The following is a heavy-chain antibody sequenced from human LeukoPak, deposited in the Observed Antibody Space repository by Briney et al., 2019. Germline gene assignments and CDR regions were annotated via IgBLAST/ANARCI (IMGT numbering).Heavy chain of an antibody. CDR3: ARAITNYGYIFDC. Sequence: GGSLRLSCAASGLTFSSYSMNWVRQAPGKGLEWVSSISSSSSYIYYADSVKGRFTISRDNAKNSLYLQMNSLRAEDTAVYYCARAITNYGYIFDCWGQGTLVTVSS. CDR2: ISSSSSYI. J-gene: IGHJ4*02. V-gene: IGHV3-21*01. CDR1: GLTFSSYS. D-gene: IGHD5-18*01.